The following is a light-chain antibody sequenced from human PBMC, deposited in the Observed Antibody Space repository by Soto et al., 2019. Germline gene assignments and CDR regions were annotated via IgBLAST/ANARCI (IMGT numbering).Light chain of an antibody. V-gene: IGKV1-39*01. CDR2: AAY. CDR3: QQSYSTPRT. J-gene: IGKJ3*01. CDR1: QSISSY. Sequence: DIQMTQSPSSLSASVGDRVTITCRASQSISSYLNWYQQKPGKAPKLLIYAAYSLQSGVPSRFSGSGSGTDFTLTISSLQPEDFATYYCQQSYSTPRTFGPWTKVDI.